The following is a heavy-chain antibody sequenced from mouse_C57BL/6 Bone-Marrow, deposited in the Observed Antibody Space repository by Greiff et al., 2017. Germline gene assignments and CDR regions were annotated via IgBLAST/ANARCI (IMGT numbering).Heavy chain of an antibody. CDR2: ISSGGSYT. Sequence: EVKLVESGGDLVKPGGSLKLSCAASGFTFSSYGMSWVRQTPDKRLEWVATISSGGSYTYYPDSVKGRFTISRDNAKNTLYLQMSSLKSEDTAMYYCARHWDEYAMDYWGQGTSVTVSS. D-gene: IGHD4-1*01. CDR3: ARHWDEYAMDY. V-gene: IGHV5-6*02. CDR1: GFTFSSYG. J-gene: IGHJ4*01.